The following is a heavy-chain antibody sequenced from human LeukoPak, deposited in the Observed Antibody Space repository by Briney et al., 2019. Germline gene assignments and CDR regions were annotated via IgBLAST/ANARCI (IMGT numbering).Heavy chain of an antibody. V-gene: IGHV5-51*01. CDR2: IYPGDSDT. J-gene: IGHJ4*02. CDR1: GYSFTSYW. Sequence: GESLKISCKGSGYSFTSYWIGWVRQMPGKGLEWMGIIYPGDSDTRYSPSFQGQVTISADKSISTAYLQWSSLKASDTAMYYCARGSVLRFLEWLSPPDYWGQGTLVTVSS. D-gene: IGHD3-3*01. CDR3: ARGSVLRFLEWLSPPDY.